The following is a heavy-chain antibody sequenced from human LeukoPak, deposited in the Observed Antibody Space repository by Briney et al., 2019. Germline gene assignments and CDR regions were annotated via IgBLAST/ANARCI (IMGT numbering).Heavy chain of an antibody. CDR2: IKRKSDGETT. Sequence: GGSLRLSCAASGFTSSNAWMSWVRQAPGKGPEWIGRIKRKSDGETTDYAAPVKGRFTISRDDSKNTLFLQMNSLKTEDTAFYYCTTAPSGYAYMNGWHLDYWGQGALVTVSS. J-gene: IGHJ4*02. D-gene: IGHD5-18*01. V-gene: IGHV3-15*01. CDR1: GFTSSNAW. CDR3: TTAPSGYAYMNGWHLDY.